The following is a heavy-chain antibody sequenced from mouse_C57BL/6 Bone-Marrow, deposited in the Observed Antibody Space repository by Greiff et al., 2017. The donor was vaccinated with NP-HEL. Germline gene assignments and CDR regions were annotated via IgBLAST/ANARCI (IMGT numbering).Heavy chain of an antibody. V-gene: IGHV1-7*01. Sequence: QVQLTHYGAELAKPGASVKLSCKASGYTFTSYWMHWVKQRPGQGLEWIGYINPSSGYTKYNQKFKDKATLTADKSSSTAYMQLSSLTYEDSAVYYCARWLLRGYYAMDYWGQGTSVTVSS. CDR1: GYTFTSYW. D-gene: IGHD2-3*01. CDR2: INPSSGYT. J-gene: IGHJ4*01. CDR3: ARWLLRGYYAMDY.